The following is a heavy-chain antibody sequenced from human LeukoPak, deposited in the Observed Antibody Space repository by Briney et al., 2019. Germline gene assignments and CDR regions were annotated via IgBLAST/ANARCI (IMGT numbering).Heavy chain of an antibody. CDR2: IYHSGST. CDR3: AVGGGMDV. Sequence: SETLSLTCAVSGGSISSGGYSWSWIRQPPGKGLEWIGYIYHSGSTYYNPSLKSRVTISVDRSKNQFSLKLSSVTAADTAVYYCAVGGGMDVWGQGTTVTVSS. CDR1: GGSISSGGYS. V-gene: IGHV4-30-2*01. J-gene: IGHJ6*02. D-gene: IGHD3-10*01.